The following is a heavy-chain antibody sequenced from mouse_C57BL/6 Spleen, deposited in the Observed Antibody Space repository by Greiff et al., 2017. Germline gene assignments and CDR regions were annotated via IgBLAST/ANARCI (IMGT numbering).Heavy chain of an antibody. CDR1: GYTFTSYW. V-gene: IGHV1-69*01. CDR3: ARRVNSLFDY. D-gene: IGHD2-13*01. Sequence: QVQLQQPGAELVMPGASVKLSCKASGYTFTSYWMHWVKQRPGQGLEWIGEIDPSDSYTNYNQKFKGKSTLTVDKSSSTAYMQLSSLTSEDSAVYYCARRVNSLFDYWGQGTTRTVSS. J-gene: IGHJ2*01. CDR2: IDPSDSYT.